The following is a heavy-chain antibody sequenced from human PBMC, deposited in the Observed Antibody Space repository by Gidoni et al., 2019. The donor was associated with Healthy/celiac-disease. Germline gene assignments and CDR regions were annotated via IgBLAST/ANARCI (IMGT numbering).Heavy chain of an antibody. CDR3: AKDEPQGDYDSSGYYYGDWYFDL. D-gene: IGHD3-22*01. J-gene: IGHJ2*01. Sequence: EVQLLESGGGLVQPGGSLRLSCAASGFNLSSYAMSWVRQAPGKGLECVSAISVSVGSTYYADSVKGRFTISRDNSKNTLYLQMNSLRAEDTAVYYCAKDEPQGDYDSSGYYYGDWYFDLWGRGTLVTVSS. CDR2: ISVSVGST. V-gene: IGHV3-23*01. CDR1: GFNLSSYA.